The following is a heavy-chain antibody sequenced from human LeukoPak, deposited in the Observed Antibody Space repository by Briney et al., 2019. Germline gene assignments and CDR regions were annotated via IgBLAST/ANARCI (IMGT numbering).Heavy chain of an antibody. Sequence: PSETLSLTCPVCGGSLSSYYWNWIRQPPGRGLEWIGYIYYSGSTNYNPFLKSRVTISVDTSKNQFSLKLSSVTAADTAVYYCARQVGYYYDSSGYYYGEFDYWGQGTLVTVSS. CDR3: ARQVGYYYDSSGYYYGEFDY. CDR1: GGSLSSYY. V-gene: IGHV4-59*08. D-gene: IGHD3-22*01. J-gene: IGHJ4*02. CDR2: IYYSGST.